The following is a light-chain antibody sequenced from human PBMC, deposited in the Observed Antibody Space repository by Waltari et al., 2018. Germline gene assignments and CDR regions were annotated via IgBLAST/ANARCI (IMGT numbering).Light chain of an antibody. CDR1: QRVNSW. Sequence: DIQMPQSPYTLSASVGDRGAITGRASQRVNSWLAWYQQKPGKAPKFLIYKASILESGVPSRFSGSGSGTEFTLTISNLQPDDFATYYCQQYNRYSTFGQGTKVELK. J-gene: IGKJ1*01. CDR3: QQYNRYST. CDR2: KAS. V-gene: IGKV1-5*03.